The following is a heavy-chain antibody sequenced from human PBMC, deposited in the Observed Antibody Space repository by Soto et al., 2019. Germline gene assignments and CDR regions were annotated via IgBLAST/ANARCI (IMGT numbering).Heavy chain of an antibody. CDR2: ISYDGSNK. CDR1: GFTFSSYA. Sequence: QVQLVESGGGVVQPGRSLRLSCAASGFTFSSYAMHWVRQAPGKGLEWVAVISYDGSNKYYADSVKGRFTISRDNSKNPLYLQMNSLRAEDTAVYYCARDRRAAGTMAATFDSWGQGTLVTVSS. V-gene: IGHV3-30-3*01. J-gene: IGHJ4*02. D-gene: IGHD6-13*01. CDR3: ARDRRAAGTMAATFDS.